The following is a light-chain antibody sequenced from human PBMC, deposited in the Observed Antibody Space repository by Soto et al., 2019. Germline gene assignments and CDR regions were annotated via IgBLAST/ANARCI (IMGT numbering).Light chain of an antibody. J-gene: IGLJ3*02. CDR3: QTWGTGIWV. CDR1: SDHSSYV. Sequence: QLVLTQSPSASASLGASVKLTCTLSSDHSSYVIAWHQQQPEKGPRFLMKVKNDGSHIKGDAIPDRFSGSSSGAERYLTISSLQSEDEADYYCQTWGTGIWVFGGGTKLTVL. CDR2: VKNDGSH. V-gene: IGLV4-69*01.